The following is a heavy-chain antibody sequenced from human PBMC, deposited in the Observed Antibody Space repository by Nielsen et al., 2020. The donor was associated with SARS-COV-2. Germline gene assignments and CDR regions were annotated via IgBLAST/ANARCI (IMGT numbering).Heavy chain of an antibody. Sequence: GESLKISCAASGFTFSDYYMSWIRQAPGKGLEWVSYISSSSSYTNYADSVKGRFTISRDNAKNSLYLQMNSLRAEDTAVYYCARCFGDYYWYFDLWGRGILVTVSS. CDR1: GFTFSDYY. CDR3: ARCFGDYYWYFDL. J-gene: IGHJ2*01. D-gene: IGHD4-17*01. CDR2: ISSSSSYT. V-gene: IGHV3-11*03.